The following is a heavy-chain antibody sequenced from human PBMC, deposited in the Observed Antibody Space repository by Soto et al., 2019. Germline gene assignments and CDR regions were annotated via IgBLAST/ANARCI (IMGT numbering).Heavy chain of an antibody. CDR1: GGSISSSNW. J-gene: IGHJ3*02. Sequence: QVQLQESGPGLVKPSGTLSLTCAVSGGSISSSNWWSWVRQPPGKGLEWIGEIYHSGSTNYNPSLKSRVTIAVDKCKSQCSLKLSSVTAADTAVYDCARRDYYDGSGSGDIWGQGTMVTVSS. CDR3: ARRDYYDGSGSGDI. V-gene: IGHV4-4*02. D-gene: IGHD3-22*01. CDR2: IYHSGST.